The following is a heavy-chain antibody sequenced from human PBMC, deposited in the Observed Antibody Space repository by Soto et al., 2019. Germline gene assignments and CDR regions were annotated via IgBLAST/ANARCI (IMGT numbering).Heavy chain of an antibody. Sequence: ASVKVSCKASGYTFTSYAMHWVRQAPGQRLEWMGWINAGNGNTKYSQKFQGRVTITRDTSASTAYMELSSLRSEDTAVYYCARDPVARGSYYYYYGMDVWGQGTTVTVSS. CDR3: ARDPVARGSYYYYYGMDV. CDR2: INAGNGNT. V-gene: IGHV1-3*01. J-gene: IGHJ6*02. D-gene: IGHD1-26*01. CDR1: GYTFTSYA.